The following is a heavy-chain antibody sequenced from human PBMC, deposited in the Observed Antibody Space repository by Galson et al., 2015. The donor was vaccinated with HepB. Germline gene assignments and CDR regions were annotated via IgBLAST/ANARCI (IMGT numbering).Heavy chain of an antibody. V-gene: IGHV4-59*01. CDR3: AREPGESLRAAFDI. Sequence: LSLTCTVSGGSISSYYWSWIRQPPGKGLEWIGYIYYSGSTNYNPSLKSRVTISVDTSKNQFSLKLSSVTAADTAVYYCAREPGESLRAAFDIWGQGTMVTVSS. CDR2: IYYSGST. CDR1: GGSISSYY. J-gene: IGHJ3*02.